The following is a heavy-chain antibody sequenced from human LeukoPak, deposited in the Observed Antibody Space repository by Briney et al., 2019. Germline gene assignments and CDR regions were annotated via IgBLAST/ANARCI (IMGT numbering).Heavy chain of an antibody. CDR1: GGSISSSSYY. Sequence: SETLSLTCTVSGGSISSSSYYCGLIRQPPGKLLEWSGNIYYSGSTYYHPPLKSRVTISVDTSKNQFSLELSSVTAADTAVYYCARLGPGYSSSWSNDAFAIWGQGTLVTVSS. CDR2: IYYSGST. V-gene: IGHV4-39*01. J-gene: IGHJ3*02. CDR3: ARLGPGYSSSWSNDAFAI. D-gene: IGHD6-13*01.